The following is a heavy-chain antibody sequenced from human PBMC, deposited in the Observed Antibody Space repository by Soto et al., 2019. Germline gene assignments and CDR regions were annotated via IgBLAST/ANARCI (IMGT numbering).Heavy chain of an antibody. J-gene: IGHJ4*02. V-gene: IGHV4-30-4*08. Sequence: PSETLSLTCTVSGGSIRNGDYYWGWIRQPPGKGLEWIGYVYYSGTTYSHPPLNSRVSISVDTSDNQFSLRLTSVTAADTAVYYCVTVNLVGAAYYFDYWGPGTLVTVSS. D-gene: IGHD1-26*01. CDR3: VTVNLVGAAYYFDY. CDR1: GGSIRNGDYY. CDR2: VYYSGTT.